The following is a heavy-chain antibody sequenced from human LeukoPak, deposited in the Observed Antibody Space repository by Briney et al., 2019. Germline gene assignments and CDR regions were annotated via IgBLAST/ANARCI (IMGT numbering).Heavy chain of an antibody. CDR2: ISYDGSNK. CDR1: GFTFSSYG. D-gene: IGHD2-15*01. V-gene: IGHV3-30*18. Sequence: GGSLRLSCAASGFTFSSYGMHWVRQAPGKGLEWVAVISYDGSNKYYADSVKGRFTISRDNSKNTLYLQMNSLRAEDTAVYYCAKDRLLLRSRSYFDCWGQGTLVTVSS. J-gene: IGHJ4*02. CDR3: AKDRLLLRSRSYFDC.